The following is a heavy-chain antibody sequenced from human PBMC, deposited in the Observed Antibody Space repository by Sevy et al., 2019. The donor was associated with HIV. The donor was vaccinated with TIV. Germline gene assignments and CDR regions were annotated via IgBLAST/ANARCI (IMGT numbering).Heavy chain of an antibody. CDR2: ISSSSSYT. J-gene: IGHJ4*02. V-gene: IGHV3-11*06. CDR3: ARGGHDYGDYATDY. CDR1: GFTFSDYY. D-gene: IGHD4-17*01. Sequence: GGSLGLSCAASGFTFSDYYMSWIRQAPGKGLEWVSYISSSSSYTNYADSVKGRFTISRDNAKNSLYLQMNSLRAEDTAVYYCARGGHDYGDYATDYWGQGTLVTVSS.